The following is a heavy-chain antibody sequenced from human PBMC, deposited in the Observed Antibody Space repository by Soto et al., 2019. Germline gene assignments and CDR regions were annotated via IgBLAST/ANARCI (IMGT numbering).Heavy chain of an antibody. V-gene: IGHV1-2*02. CDR1: GYTFTDYY. Sequence: ASVKVSCKPSGYTFTDYYMHWVRQAPGQGLEWMGWINANSGGTNYAQKFQGRVTMTRDTSISTAYMELSRLRSDDTAVYYCAANYYDSSGYYYFDYWGQGTLVTVSS. J-gene: IGHJ4*02. D-gene: IGHD3-22*01. CDR3: AANYYDSSGYYYFDY. CDR2: INANSGGT.